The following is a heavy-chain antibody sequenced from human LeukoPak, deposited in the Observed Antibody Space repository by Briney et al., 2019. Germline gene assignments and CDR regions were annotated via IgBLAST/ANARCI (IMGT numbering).Heavy chain of an antibody. Sequence: GGSLRLSCAASGFTFSSYAMHWVRQAPGKGLEWVAVISYDGSNKYYADSVKGRFTISRDNAKNSLYLQMNSLRAEDTAVYYCARDQWLPYDYWGQGTLVTVSS. CDR1: GFTFSSYA. J-gene: IGHJ4*02. D-gene: IGHD6-19*01. V-gene: IGHV3-30-3*01. CDR2: ISYDGSNK. CDR3: ARDQWLPYDY.